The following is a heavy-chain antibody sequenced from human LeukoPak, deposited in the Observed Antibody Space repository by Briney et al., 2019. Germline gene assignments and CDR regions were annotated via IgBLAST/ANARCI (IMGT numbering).Heavy chain of an antibody. D-gene: IGHD4-23*01. CDR1: GSISSYY. CDR2: SYYTGSP. V-gene: IGHV4-59*08. Sequence: SETLSLTCTVSGSISSYYWSWIRQPPGKGLEWIGHSYYTGSPNYNPSLKSRVTISIDTPKNQFSLKLSSVTAADTAVYYCAGVRSTVGWRSFDYWGQGTLVTVSS. J-gene: IGHJ4*02. CDR3: AGVRSTVGWRSFDY.